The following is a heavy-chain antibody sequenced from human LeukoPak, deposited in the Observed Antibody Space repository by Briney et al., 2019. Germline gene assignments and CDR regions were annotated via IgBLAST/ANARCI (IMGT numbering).Heavy chain of an antibody. Sequence: SETLSLTCTVSGASVGSAGSHWMWIRQPPGKGLEYIGNIHRTGSTDYKPSLRSRVTISVDTSNNHFSLTLRSVTTADTAVYYCASLAEGESGRGSWGQGTFVTVSP. D-gene: IGHD3-10*01. V-gene: IGHV4-61*08. J-gene: IGHJ5*02. CDR2: IHRTGST. CDR3: ASLAEGESGRGS. CDR1: GASVGSAGSH.